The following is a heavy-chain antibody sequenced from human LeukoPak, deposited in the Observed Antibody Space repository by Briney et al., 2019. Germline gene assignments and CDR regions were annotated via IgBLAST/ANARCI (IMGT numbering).Heavy chain of an antibody. J-gene: IGHJ3*02. CDR1: GGSISSSSYY. Sequence: SETLSLTCTVSGGSISSSSYYWGWIRQPPGKGLEWIGSIYYSGSTYYNPSLKSRVTISVDTSKNQFSLKLSSVTAADTAVYYCAREDDYYDSSGYYYAAFDIWGQGTMVTVSS. CDR2: IYYSGST. D-gene: IGHD3-22*01. CDR3: AREDDYYDSSGYYYAAFDI. V-gene: IGHV4-39*07.